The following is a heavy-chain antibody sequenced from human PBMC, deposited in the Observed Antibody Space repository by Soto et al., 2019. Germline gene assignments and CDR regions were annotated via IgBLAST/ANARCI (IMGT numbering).Heavy chain of an antibody. CDR3: ARSDWFAP. V-gene: IGHV3-74*01. CDR1: GFTFSGYW. Sequence: EVQLVESGGASVQPGGSLKLSCAAPGFTFSGYWMHWVRQAPGKGLVWVARIKSDGSVTSYADSVKGLFPISRDNAKNTLYLQMNSLRAEDTAVYYCARSDWFAPWGQGTLVTVSS. CDR2: IKSDGSVT. J-gene: IGHJ5*02.